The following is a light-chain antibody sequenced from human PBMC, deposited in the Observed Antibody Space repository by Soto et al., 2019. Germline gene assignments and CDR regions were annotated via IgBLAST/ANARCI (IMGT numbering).Light chain of an antibody. CDR3: QQYYSPPIT. CDR1: QSALYSSNNKNY. V-gene: IGKV4-1*01. Sequence: DIVMTQSPDSLAVSLGERATINCKSSQSALYSSNNKNYLAWYQQKPGQPPKLLIYWASTRESGVPDRFSGSGSGTDFTPTISSLQAEDVAVYYCQQYYSPPITFGQGTRLEI. J-gene: IGKJ5*01. CDR2: WAS.